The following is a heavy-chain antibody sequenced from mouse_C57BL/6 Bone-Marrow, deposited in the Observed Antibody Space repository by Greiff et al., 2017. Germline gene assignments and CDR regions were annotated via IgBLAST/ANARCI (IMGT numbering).Heavy chain of an antibody. V-gene: IGHV5-4*03. CDR2: ISDGGSYT. CDR1: GFTFSSYA. CDR3: ASSFFYNAMYY. J-gene: IGHJ4*01. D-gene: IGHD1-1*01. Sequence: DVKLVESGGGLVKPGGSLKLSCAASGFTFSSYAMSWVRQTPEKRLEWVATISDGGSYTYYPDNVKGRFIISRDNAKNNLYLQISHLKSEDTAMYYCASSFFYNAMYYWGQGTSVTVSS.